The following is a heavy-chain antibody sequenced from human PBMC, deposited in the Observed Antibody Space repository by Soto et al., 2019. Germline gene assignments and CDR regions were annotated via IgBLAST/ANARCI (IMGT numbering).Heavy chain of an antibody. J-gene: IGHJ6*03. V-gene: IGHV4-31*03. CDR1: GGSISSGGYY. D-gene: IGHD3-16*01. Sequence: SETLSLTCTVSGGSISSGGYYWSWIRQHPGKGLEWIGYIYYSGSTYYNPSLKSRVTISVDTSKNQFSLKLSSVTAADTAVYYCARDGATVLGVPDYYYMDVWGKGTTVTVSS. CDR3: ARDGATVLGVPDYYYMDV. CDR2: IYYSGST.